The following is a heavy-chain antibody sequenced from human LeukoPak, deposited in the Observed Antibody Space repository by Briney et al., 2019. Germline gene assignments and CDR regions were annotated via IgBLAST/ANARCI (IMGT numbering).Heavy chain of an antibody. CDR3: ARDIAVAGEPTGDYFDY. Sequence: GGSLRLSCAASGFTFSSYWMSWVRQAPGKGLEWVANIKQDGSEKYYVDSVKGRFTISRDNAKNSLYLQMNSLRAEDTAVYYCARDIAVAGEPTGDYFDYWGQGTLVTVSS. D-gene: IGHD6-19*01. V-gene: IGHV3-7*03. J-gene: IGHJ4*02. CDR2: IKQDGSEK. CDR1: GFTFSSYW.